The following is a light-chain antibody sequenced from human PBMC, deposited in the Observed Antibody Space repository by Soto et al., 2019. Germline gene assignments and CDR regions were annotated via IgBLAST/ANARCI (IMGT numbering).Light chain of an antibody. Sequence: DIQMTQSPSSLSASVGDRVTITCRASQSISSYLNGYQQKPGKAPKLLIYPASSLQSGVPSRFSGSGSGTDFTLTISRLQPEDFATYYCQQSYSIPSLTFGGGTKVEVK. CDR1: QSISSY. J-gene: IGKJ4*01. CDR3: QQSYSIPSLT. CDR2: PAS. V-gene: IGKV1-39*01.